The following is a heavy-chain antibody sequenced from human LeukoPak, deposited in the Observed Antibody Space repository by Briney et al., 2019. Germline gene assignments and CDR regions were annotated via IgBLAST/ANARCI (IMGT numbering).Heavy chain of an antibody. V-gene: IGHV1-69*13. CDR3: ARGRRRDGYNVSYYFDY. D-gene: IGHD5-24*01. CDR2: IIPIFGTA. J-gene: IGHJ4*02. Sequence: APVKVSCKASGGTFSSYAISWVRQAPGQGLEWMGGIIPIFGTANYAQKFQGRVTITADESTSTAYMELSSLRSEDTAVYYCARGRRRDGYNVSYYFDYWGQGTLVTVSS. CDR1: GGTFSSYA.